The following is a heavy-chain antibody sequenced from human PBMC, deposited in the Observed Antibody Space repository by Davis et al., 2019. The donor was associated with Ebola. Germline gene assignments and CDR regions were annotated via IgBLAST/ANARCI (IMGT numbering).Heavy chain of an antibody. D-gene: IGHD1-7*01. CDR3: ARKNYKGGYSLDV. CDR1: GFSFSLYG. V-gene: IGHV3-30*03. CDR2: ISYDGSTK. J-gene: IGHJ6*02. Sequence: GGSLRLSCAASGFSFSLYGIHWVRQAPGKGLEWVAVISYDGSTKYYGDSVKGRFTISRDNSKNIVYLQMDSLRREDTADYYCARKNYKGGYSLDVWGQGTTVTVSS.